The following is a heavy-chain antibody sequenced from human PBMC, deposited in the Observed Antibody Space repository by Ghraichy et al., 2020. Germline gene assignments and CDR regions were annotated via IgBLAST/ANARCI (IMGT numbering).Heavy chain of an antibody. CDR3: ARDLGGGWYFDY. CDR1: GFIFGGYW. Sequence: GGSLRLSCAASGFIFGGYWMSWVRQAPGKGLEWVSNIKKDGSEIYYVGSVKGRFTISRDNAKNSLDLQMNSLRAEDTAVYYCARDLGGGWYFDYWGQGALVTVSS. D-gene: IGHD6-19*01. J-gene: IGHJ4*02. V-gene: IGHV3-7*01. CDR2: IKKDGSEI.